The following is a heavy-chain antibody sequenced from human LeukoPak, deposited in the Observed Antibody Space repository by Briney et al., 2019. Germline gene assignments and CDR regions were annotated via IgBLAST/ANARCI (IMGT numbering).Heavy chain of an antibody. D-gene: IGHD3-22*01. J-gene: IGHJ4*02. CDR1: GFTFSSYW. CDR2: IKQDGSEK. V-gene: IGHV3-7*01. CDR3: ARDYYDSSGYYSCFDY. Sequence: GSLRLSCAASGFTFSSYWMSWVRQAPGKGLEWVANIKQDGSEKYYVGSVKGRFTISRDNAKNSLYLQMNSLRAEDTAVYYCARDYYDSSGYYSCFDYWGQGTLVTVSS.